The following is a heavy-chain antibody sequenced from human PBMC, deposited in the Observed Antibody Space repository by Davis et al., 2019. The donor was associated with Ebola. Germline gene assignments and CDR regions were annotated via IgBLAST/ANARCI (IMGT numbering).Heavy chain of an antibody. V-gene: IGHV4-59*06. D-gene: IGHD4-23*01. CDR3: AREHDYGGRNYGMDV. CDR1: GDSISNYY. CDR2: IYYSGST. Sequence: SETLSLTCTVSGDSISNYYWSWIRQHPGKGLEWIGYIYYSGSTYYNPSLKSRVTISVDTSKNQFSLKLSSVTAADTAVYYCAREHDYGGRNYGMDVWGKGTTVTVSS. J-gene: IGHJ6*04.